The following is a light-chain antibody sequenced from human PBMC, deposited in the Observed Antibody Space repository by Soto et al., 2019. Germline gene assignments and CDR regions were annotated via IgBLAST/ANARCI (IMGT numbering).Light chain of an antibody. CDR2: DAS. J-gene: IGKJ1*01. V-gene: IGKV3-11*01. CDR1: QSVSSY. CDR3: QQRSNWPPTWT. Sequence: VLTQSPVTLSLSKGERATLSCRGSQSVSSYLAWYQQKPGQAPRLLIYDASNRATGIPARFSGSGSGTDFTLTISSLEPEDFAVYYCQQRSNWPPTWTFGQGTKVDI.